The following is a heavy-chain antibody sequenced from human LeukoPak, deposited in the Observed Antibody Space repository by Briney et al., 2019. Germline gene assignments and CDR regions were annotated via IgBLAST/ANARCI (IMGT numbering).Heavy chain of an antibody. CDR2: ISGSGGST. V-gene: IGHV3-23*01. Sequence: GGSLRLSCGASGFTFSSYAMSWVRQAPGKGLEWVSAISGSGGSTYYADSVKGRFTISRDNSKNTLYLQMNSLRAEDTAVYYCAKELYSSSWYLDFQHWGQGTLVTVSS. J-gene: IGHJ1*01. CDR1: GFTFSSYA. D-gene: IGHD6-13*01. CDR3: AKELYSSSWYLDFQH.